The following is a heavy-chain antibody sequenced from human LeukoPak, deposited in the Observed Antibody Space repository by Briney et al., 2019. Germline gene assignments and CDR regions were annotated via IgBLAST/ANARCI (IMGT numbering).Heavy chain of an antibody. J-gene: IGHJ4*02. CDR2: ISWDSGST. Sequence: PGGSLRLSCAASGFTFDDYAMHWVRQAPGKGLEWVSLISWDSGSTYYADSLKGRFTISRDNSKNSLYLQMNSLRAEDTAVYYCATHGYSELRYFDWSTNEWGQGTLVTVSS. D-gene: IGHD3-9*01. V-gene: IGHV3-43D*03. CDR1: GFTFDDYA. CDR3: ATHGYSELRYFDWSTNE.